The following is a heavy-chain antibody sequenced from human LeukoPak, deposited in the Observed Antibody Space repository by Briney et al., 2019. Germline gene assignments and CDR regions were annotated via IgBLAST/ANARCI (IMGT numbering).Heavy chain of an antibody. CDR2: IYYSGST. D-gene: IGHD4-17*01. Sequence: SETPSLTCTVSGGSISSYYWSWIRQPPGKGLEWIGYIYYSGSTNYNPSLKSRVTISVDTSKNQFSLKLSSVTAADTAVYYCARNGAAWDYYFDYWGQGTLVTVSS. CDR1: GGSISSYY. J-gene: IGHJ4*02. CDR3: ARNGAAWDYYFDY. V-gene: IGHV4-59*01.